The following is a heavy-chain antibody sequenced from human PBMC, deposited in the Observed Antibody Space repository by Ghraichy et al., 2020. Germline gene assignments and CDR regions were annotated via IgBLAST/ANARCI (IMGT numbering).Heavy chain of an antibody. CDR3: ARAQNSGSYYYYYLGV. Sequence: SQTLSLTFTVSGYSISSGHYWVWIRQPPGNGLEWIATIFHVGDTFYHPSLKIPVTISVDMSKNNFSLTVTSVTAADTAVYFCARAQNSGSYYYYYLGVWGNGTTVTVSS. D-gene: IGHD4-23*01. CDR1: GYSISSGHY. V-gene: IGHV4-38-2*02. CDR2: IFHVGDT. J-gene: IGHJ6*03.